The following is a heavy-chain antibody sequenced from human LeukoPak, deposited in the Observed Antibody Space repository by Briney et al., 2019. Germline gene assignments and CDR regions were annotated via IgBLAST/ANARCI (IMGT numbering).Heavy chain of an antibody. Sequence: GGSLRLSCAASGFTLSSYSVNWVRQAPGKGLEWVSYISTSSSIIQYEDSVKGRFTISRDNAKNSLYLQMNSLRAEDTAVYYCARRRGTIVGAPYDYWGQGTLVTVSS. CDR2: ISTSSSII. CDR1: GFTLSSYS. CDR3: ARRRGTIVGAPYDY. J-gene: IGHJ4*02. D-gene: IGHD1-26*01. V-gene: IGHV3-48*04.